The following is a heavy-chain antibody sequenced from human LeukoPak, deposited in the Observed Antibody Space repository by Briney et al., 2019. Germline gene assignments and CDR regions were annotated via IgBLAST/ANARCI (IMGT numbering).Heavy chain of an antibody. CDR1: GFTFSSYA. J-gene: IGHJ4*02. D-gene: IGHD2-21*02. Sequence: GGSLRLSCAASGFTFSSYAMSWVRQAPGKGLEWVSGISGSGGSTYYADSVKGRFTISRDNSRNTLYLQMNSLRAEDTAVYYCAKDISGGDCPDYWGQGTLVTVSS. V-gene: IGHV3-23*01. CDR2: ISGSGGST. CDR3: AKDISGGDCPDY.